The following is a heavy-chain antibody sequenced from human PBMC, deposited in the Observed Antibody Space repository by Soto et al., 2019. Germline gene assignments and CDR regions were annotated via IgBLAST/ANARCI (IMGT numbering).Heavy chain of an antibody. Sequence: PSETLSLTCAVYGGSFSGYYWSWIRQPPGKGLEWIGEINHSGSTNYNPSLKSRVTISVDTSKNQFSLKLSSVTAADTAVYYCAREGRGTAAAHRDYSDYWGQGTLVTGSS. V-gene: IGHV4-34*01. CDR2: INHSGST. CDR1: GGSFSGYY. D-gene: IGHD6-13*01. J-gene: IGHJ4*02. CDR3: AREGRGTAAAHRDYSDY.